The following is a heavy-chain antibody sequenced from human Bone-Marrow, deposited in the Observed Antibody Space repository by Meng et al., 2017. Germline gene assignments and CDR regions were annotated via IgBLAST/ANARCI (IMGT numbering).Heavy chain of an antibody. D-gene: IGHD2-21*02. V-gene: IGHV4-34*01. CDR3: ARSYCGGDCTFQH. CDR2: INHSGST. CDR1: GGSFSGYY. Sequence: SETLSLTCAVYGGSFSGYYWSWIRQPPGKGLEWIGEINHSGSTNYNPSLKSRVTMSVDTSKNQFSLKLSSVTAADMAVYYCARSYCGGDCTFQHWGQGTLVTVSS. J-gene: IGHJ1*01.